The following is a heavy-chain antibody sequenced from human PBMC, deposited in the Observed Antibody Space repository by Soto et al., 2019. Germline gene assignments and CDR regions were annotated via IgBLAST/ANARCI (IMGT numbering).Heavy chain of an antibody. J-gene: IGHJ4*02. CDR3: AKVALRFLEWLSN. Sequence: GGSLRLSCVGSGFTFSTYSINWVRQAPGKGLEWVSSISSRNDIYYADSVKGRFTISRDNSKNTLYLQMNSLRAEDTAVYYCAKVALRFLEWLSNWGQGTLVTVS. V-gene: IGHV3-21*01. CDR1: GFTFSTYS. CDR2: ISSRNDI. D-gene: IGHD3-3*01.